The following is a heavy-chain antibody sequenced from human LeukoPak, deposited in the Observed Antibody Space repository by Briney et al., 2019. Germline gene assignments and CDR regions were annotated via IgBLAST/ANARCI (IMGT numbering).Heavy chain of an antibody. D-gene: IGHD4-23*01. CDR1: GYSFTRKW. CDR2: INPGDSDS. CDR3: ARRVVNNRNWYFDL. V-gene: IGHV5-51*01. J-gene: IGHJ2*01. Sequence: GESLKISCKGSGYSFTRKWIGWVRQMPGKGLEWMAIINPGDSDSRYSPSIQGQVTISADKPINTAYLQWGSLKASDTAMYYCARRVVNNRNWYFDLWGRGTLVTVSS.